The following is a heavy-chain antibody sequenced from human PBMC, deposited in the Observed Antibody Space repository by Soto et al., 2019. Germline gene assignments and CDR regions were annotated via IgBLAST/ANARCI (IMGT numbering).Heavy chain of an antibody. CDR3: AKDKITGLFDY. J-gene: IGHJ4*02. Sequence: SETRSLTCAVYGGSFSGYYWTWIRQPPGTGLEWIGEINHSGSTNYNPSLKSRVTISVDTSKNQFSLKLTSVTAADTAVYYCAKDKITGLFDYWGQGTLVTVSS. V-gene: IGHV4-34*01. D-gene: IGHD2-8*02. CDR2: INHSGST. CDR1: GGSFSGYY.